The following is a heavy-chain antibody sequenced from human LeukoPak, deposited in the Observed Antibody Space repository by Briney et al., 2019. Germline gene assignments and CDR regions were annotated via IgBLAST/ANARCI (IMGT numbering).Heavy chain of an antibody. J-gene: IGHJ6*02. CDR2: ISGSGGST. CDR1: GFTFSSYA. CDR3: ARDLSYFSFDD. V-gene: IGHV3-23*01. D-gene: IGHD2-21*01. Sequence: GGSLRLSCAASGFTFSSYAMSWVRQAPGKGLEWVSAISGSGGSTYYADSVKGRFTISRDNSKNTLYLQMNSLRVEDTAMYYCARDLSYFSFDDWGQGTTVTVSS.